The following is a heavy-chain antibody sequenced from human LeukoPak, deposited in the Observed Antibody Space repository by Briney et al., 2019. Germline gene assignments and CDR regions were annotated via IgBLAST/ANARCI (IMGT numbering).Heavy chain of an antibody. CDR1: GFTFSSYS. CDR2: ISRTGSYI. Sequence: GESLRLSCAASGFTFSSYSMNWVRQAPGKGLEWVSSISRTGSYIFYADSVKGRFTISRDNAKNSLYLQMNSLRAEDTALYYCAKDRAVRGIAVTGTDFDYWGQGTLVTVSS. J-gene: IGHJ4*02. D-gene: IGHD6-19*01. CDR3: AKDRAVRGIAVTGTDFDY. V-gene: IGHV3-21*04.